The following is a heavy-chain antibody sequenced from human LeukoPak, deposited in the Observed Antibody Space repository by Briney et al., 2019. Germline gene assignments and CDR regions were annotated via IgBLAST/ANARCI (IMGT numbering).Heavy chain of an antibody. J-gene: IGHJ3*02. V-gene: IGHV4-34*01. CDR1: GGSFSGYY. CDR2: INDSGST. CDR3: ARDDHCSSTSCYRGALGVFDI. Sequence: PSETLSLTCAVYGGSFSGYYWSWIRQPPGKGLEWIGEINDSGSTNYNPSLKSRVTISVDTSKNQFSLKLSSVTAADTAVYYCARDDHCSSTSCYRGALGVFDIWGQGTMVTVSS. D-gene: IGHD2-2*01.